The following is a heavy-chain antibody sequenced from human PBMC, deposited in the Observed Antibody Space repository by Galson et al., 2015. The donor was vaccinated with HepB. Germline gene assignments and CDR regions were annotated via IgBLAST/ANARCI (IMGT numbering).Heavy chain of an antibody. D-gene: IGHD3-10*01. V-gene: IGHV2-70*01. J-gene: IGHJ4*02. Sequence: PALVKPTQTLTLTCSLSGFSLRTRGTCVSWIRQPPGKALEWLAFIDWDNDKYYNTSLRTRLTISRDTSKNQVVLTMTNMDPLDTATYFCARGQLGWDYSVSETFDSTLYYFDYWGQGSLVTVSS. CDR3: ARGQLGWDYSVSETFDSTLYYFDY. CDR2: IDWDNDK. CDR1: GFSLRTRGTC.